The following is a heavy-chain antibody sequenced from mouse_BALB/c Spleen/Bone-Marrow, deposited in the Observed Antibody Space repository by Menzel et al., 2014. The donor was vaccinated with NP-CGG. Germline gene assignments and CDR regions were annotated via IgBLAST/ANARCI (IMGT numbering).Heavy chain of an antibody. D-gene: IGHD1-2*01. CDR3: TNYGDD. CDR2: INPSNGDT. CDR1: GYTFTSYW. J-gene: IGHJ2*01. V-gene: IGHV1S16*01. Sequence: QVQLQQPGAELVRPGASVKLSCKASGYTFTSYWMNWVKLRPGQGFEWIGEINPSNGDTNYNEKFKRKATLTVDKSSSTVYMQLSSLTSEDSAVYYCTNYGDDWGQGTTLTVSS.